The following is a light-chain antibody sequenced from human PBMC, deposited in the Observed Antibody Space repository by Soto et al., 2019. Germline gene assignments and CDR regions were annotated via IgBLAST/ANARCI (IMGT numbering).Light chain of an antibody. J-gene: IGLJ2*01. CDR3: SSYTVSSTVV. V-gene: IGLV2-14*03. Sequence: QSVLTQPASVSGSPGQSITISCTGTSSDVGGYNYVSWYQQHPGKAPKLMIFDVSYRPSGVSNRFSGSKSGNTASLTISGLQAEDEADYYCSSYTVSSTVVFGGGTKLTV. CDR2: DVS. CDR1: SSDVGGYNY.